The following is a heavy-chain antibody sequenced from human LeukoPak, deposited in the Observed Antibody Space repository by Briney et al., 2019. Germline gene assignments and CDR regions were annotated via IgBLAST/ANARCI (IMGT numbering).Heavy chain of an antibody. J-gene: IGHJ4*02. CDR1: VFTSSSYA. CDR3: ARGAHRIATASKIDS. CDR2: ISYGGVNK. V-gene: IGHV3-30*04. D-gene: IGHD6-13*01. Sequence: GGSLRLSCAASVFTSSSYAMRWVRQAPGKGLGWVAVISYGGVNKYYTDSVKGRFTISRDNSKNTLYLQMNSLRAEDTAVFFCARGAHRIATASKIDSWGQGTLVTVSS.